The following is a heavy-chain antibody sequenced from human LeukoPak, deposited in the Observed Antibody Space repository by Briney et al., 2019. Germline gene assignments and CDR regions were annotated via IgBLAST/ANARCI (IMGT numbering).Heavy chain of an antibody. Sequence: SETLSLTCAVYGGSFSGYYWSWIRQPPGKGLEWIGEINHSGSTNYNPSLKSRVTISVDTSKSQFSLKLSSVTAADTAVYYCATRAGSGYYYVDYWGQGTLVTVSS. CDR1: GGSFSGYY. V-gene: IGHV4-34*01. CDR2: INHSGST. CDR3: ATRAGSGYYYVDY. J-gene: IGHJ4*02. D-gene: IGHD3-22*01.